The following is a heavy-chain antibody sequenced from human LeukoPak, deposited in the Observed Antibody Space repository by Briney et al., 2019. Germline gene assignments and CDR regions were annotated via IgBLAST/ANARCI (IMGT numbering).Heavy chain of an antibody. CDR2: ISWNSANI. V-gene: IGHV3-9*01. CDR1: GFNFDDYA. Sequence: PGGSLRLSCAASGFNFDDYAMHWVRQAPGKGLEWVSGISWNSANIGYVDSVKGRFTISRDNAKNSLYLQMSSLRAEDTAVYYCAREDSTSFGEYFQHWGQGTLVTVSS. J-gene: IGHJ1*01. CDR3: AREDSTSFGEYFQH. D-gene: IGHD3-3*01.